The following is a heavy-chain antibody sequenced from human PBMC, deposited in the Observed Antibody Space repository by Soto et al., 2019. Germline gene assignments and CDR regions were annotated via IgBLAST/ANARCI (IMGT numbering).Heavy chain of an antibody. CDR3: ARDYAGITGTTLV. J-gene: IGHJ4*02. CDR2: IHHSGGP. D-gene: IGHD1-20*01. V-gene: IGHV4-4*02. Sequence: QVQLQESGPGLVKPSGTLSLTCAVSGDSISSRAWWTWVRQPPGKGLEWIGEIHHSGGPNYNPSLKSRVTISIDKPKNQFSLKLSPVTTADTAVYYCARDYAGITGTTLVWGQGLLVTVSS. CDR1: GDSISSRAW.